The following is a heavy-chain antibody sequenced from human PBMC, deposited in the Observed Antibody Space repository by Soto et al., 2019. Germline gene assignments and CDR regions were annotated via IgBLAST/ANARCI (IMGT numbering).Heavy chain of an antibody. Sequence: EVQLVESGGGLVQPGGSLRLSCAASGFTFSTYWMYWVRQAPGKGLVWVSRIKSDGSVSSYADSVKGRLTISRDNAKNTLKLPMNRLRAEVTAVDYCARGYRVGGPGYSLSVSFYYYMDVCGKGTTVTVFS. V-gene: IGHV3-74*01. CDR3: ARGYRVGGPGYSLSVSFYYYMDV. J-gene: IGHJ6*03. CDR1: GFTFSTYW. D-gene: IGHD2-15*01. CDR2: IKSDGSVS.